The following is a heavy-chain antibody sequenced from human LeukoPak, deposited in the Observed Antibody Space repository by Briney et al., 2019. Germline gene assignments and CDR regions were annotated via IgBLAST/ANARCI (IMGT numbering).Heavy chain of an antibody. Sequence: GGTLRLSCVASGFTFSRHGMNWVRQAPGKGLEWVSGISPSGDIKYYVDSVKGRFTVSRDNSKNTLYLQINSLRADDTAVYHCAKEGPRGYSYGLRPYYFDYWGQGTLVTVSS. J-gene: IGHJ4*02. CDR2: ISPSGDIK. CDR3: AKEGPRGYSYGLRPYYFDY. D-gene: IGHD5-18*01. V-gene: IGHV3-23*01. CDR1: GFTFSRHG.